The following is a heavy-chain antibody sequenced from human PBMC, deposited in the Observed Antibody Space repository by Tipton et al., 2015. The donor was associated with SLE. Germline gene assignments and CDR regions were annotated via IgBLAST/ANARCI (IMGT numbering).Heavy chain of an antibody. V-gene: IGHV4-39*01. CDR3: ARRRAATSFDY. CDR2: IYYSGGT. J-gene: IGHJ4*02. D-gene: IGHD1-1*01. CDR1: GGSISSSSYY. Sequence: TLSLTCTVSGGSISSSSYYWGWIRQPPGKGLGWIGSIYYSGGTYYNPSLKSRVTISVDTSKNQFSLKLSSVTAADTAVYYCARRRAATSFDYWGQGTLVTVSS.